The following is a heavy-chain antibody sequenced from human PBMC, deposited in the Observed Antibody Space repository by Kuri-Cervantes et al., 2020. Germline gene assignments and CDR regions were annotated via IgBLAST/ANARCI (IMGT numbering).Heavy chain of an antibody. D-gene: IGHD2-2*01. CDR2: IRNKANGGTT. J-gene: IGHJ6*03. Sequence: GSLRLSCAASGFTFSYYYMSGGRQAPGKGLEWVGFIRNKANGGTTESTTSVKGRFTISRDDSKNTLYLQMNSLRAEATAVYYCARPALVSSYYYMDVWGKGTTVTVSS. CDR3: ARPALVSSYYYMDV. CDR1: GFTFSYYY. V-gene: IGHV3-71*01.